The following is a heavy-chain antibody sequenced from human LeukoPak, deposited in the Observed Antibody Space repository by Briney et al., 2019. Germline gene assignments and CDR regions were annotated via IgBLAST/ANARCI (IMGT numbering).Heavy chain of an antibody. CDR2: INPGGSST. V-gene: IGHV3-74*01. Sequence: PGGSLRLSCAASGFTFGNYWMHWVRQVPGKGLVWVSRINPGGSSTTYADSVKGRFTISRDNAKNTLYLQMNSLRAEDTAVYYCARSNQADDYWGQGTLVTVSS. CDR1: GFTFGNYW. CDR3: ARSNQADDY. J-gene: IGHJ4*02. D-gene: IGHD4-11*01.